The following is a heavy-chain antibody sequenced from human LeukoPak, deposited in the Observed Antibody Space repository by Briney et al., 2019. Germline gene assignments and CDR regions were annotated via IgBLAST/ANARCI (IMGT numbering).Heavy chain of an antibody. J-gene: IGHJ4*02. V-gene: IGHV4-4*09. CDR3: ATSNDAKIAPFDH. Sequence: SETLSLTCTVSGVSMSAYQWSWVRQSPEEGLEWIGCINTKGETSYNPSLKCRVTTSVDTSKSQFSLRLTSVTAADTAVYYCATSNDAKIAPFDHWGQGAPVTVSS. D-gene: IGHD2-21*01. CDR2: INTKGET. CDR1: GVSMSAYQ.